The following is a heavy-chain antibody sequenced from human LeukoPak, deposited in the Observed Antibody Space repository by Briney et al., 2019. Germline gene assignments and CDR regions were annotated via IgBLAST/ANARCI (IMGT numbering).Heavy chain of an antibody. V-gene: IGHV1-2*02. CDR1: GYTFTGYY. Sequence: ASVKVSCKASGYTFTGYYMHWVRQAPGQGLEWMGWINPNSGGTNYAQKFQGRVTMTTDTSTSTAYMELRSLRSDDTAVYYCARDRAGMTTVTTFGYWGQGTLVTVSS. D-gene: IGHD4-17*01. J-gene: IGHJ4*02. CDR3: ARDRAGMTTVTTFGY. CDR2: INPNSGGT.